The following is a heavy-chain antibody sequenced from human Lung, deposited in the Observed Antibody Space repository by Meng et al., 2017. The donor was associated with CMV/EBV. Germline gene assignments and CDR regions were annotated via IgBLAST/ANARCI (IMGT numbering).Heavy chain of an antibody. CDR3: AKDMIAATGVGYRYYYYGMDV. V-gene: IGHV3-9*01. CDR2: ISWNHGNI. D-gene: IGHD6-13*01. CDR1: GFTFDDYA. J-gene: IGHJ6*02. Sequence: GGSLRLXCAASGFTFDDYAMYWVRQAPGKGLQWVSGISWNHGNIDYADSVKGRFTISRDNAKNFLYLQMNSLRPEDTAVYYCAKDMIAATGVGYRYYYYGMDVWGQGXTVTVSS.